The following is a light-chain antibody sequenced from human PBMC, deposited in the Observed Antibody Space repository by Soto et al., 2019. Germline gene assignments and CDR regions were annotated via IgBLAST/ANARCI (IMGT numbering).Light chain of an antibody. Sequence: DIQMTQSPSTLSASVGDRVTITCRASQSISNWLAWYQQKPGKAPKLLIYKASSLESGVPSRFSGSGSGTEFTLTISSLQPDDFATYYCQQYNNYWTFGQGTKVEMK. V-gene: IGKV1-5*03. CDR2: KAS. CDR1: QSISNW. J-gene: IGKJ1*01. CDR3: QQYNNYWT.